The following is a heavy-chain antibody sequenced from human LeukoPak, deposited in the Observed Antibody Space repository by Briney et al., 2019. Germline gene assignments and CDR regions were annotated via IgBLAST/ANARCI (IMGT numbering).Heavy chain of an antibody. CDR1: GYTFINYA. Sequence: GGSLRLSCAASGYTFINYAMSWVRQAPGKGLEWVSAITGSGGNTYYADSVKGRFTISRDNSKNTVFLQMNSLRAEDTAVYYCAKWGDYDVLTGYYVSDYWGQGTLVTVSS. J-gene: IGHJ4*02. D-gene: IGHD3-9*01. CDR2: ITGSGGNT. V-gene: IGHV3-23*01. CDR3: AKWGDYDVLTGYYVSDY.